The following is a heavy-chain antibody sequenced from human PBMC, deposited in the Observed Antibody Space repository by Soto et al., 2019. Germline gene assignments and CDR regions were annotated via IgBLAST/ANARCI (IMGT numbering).Heavy chain of an antibody. V-gene: IGHV3-66*01. CDR1: GFTVSSNY. Sequence: EVQLVESGGGLVQPGGSLRLSCAASGFTVSSNYMSWVRQAPGKGLEWVSVINSGGSTYYEDSVKGRFSISRDNSKNTLYLQMNSLRAEDTAVYYCARGGGDYEFAYFQHWGQGTLVTVSS. CDR3: ARGGGDYEFAYFQH. CDR2: INSGGST. D-gene: IGHD4-17*01. J-gene: IGHJ1*01.